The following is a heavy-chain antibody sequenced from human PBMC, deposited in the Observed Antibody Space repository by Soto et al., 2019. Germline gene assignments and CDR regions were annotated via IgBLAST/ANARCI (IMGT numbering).Heavy chain of an antibody. CDR3: ARAIAVGSTSLDY. CDR1: GFSFSTYN. Sequence: GGSLRLSCAASGFSFSTYNMNWVRQAPGRGLEWVSYISSRSSTIYHADSVKGRFTISRDNAKNSLYLQMDSLRDEDTAVYFCARAIAVGSTSLDYWGLGARVTVSS. D-gene: IGHD6-19*01. J-gene: IGHJ4*02. CDR2: ISSRSSTI. V-gene: IGHV3-48*02.